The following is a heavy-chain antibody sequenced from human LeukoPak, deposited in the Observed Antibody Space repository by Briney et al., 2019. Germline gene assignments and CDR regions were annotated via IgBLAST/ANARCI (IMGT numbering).Heavy chain of an antibody. V-gene: IGHV4-59*01. CDR2: IFYSGST. J-gene: IGHJ3*02. D-gene: IGHD3-10*01. Sequence: SETLSLTCTVSGGSINSYYWSWIRQPPGKGLEWIGYIFYSGSTNYNPSLKSRVTISVDTPKNQFSLKLSSVTAADTAVYYCARAVYGEFLLWTFDIWGHGTMVTVSS. CDR3: ARAVYGEFLLWTFDI. CDR1: GGSINSYY.